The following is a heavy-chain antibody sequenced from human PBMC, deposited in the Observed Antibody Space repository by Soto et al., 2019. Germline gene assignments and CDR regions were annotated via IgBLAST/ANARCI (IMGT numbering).Heavy chain of an antibody. CDR3: AGGSSTATTLGIEY. CDR2: IVPLLKIT. Sequence: QVQLVQSGAEVKKPGSSVKVSCKTSGGSFSAYNFHWVRQAPGQGLEWMGRIVPLLKITDYAQKYQARISITADESTSTAYMELRTLRSDDAAVYYCAGGSSTATTLGIEYWGQGTPVTVST. CDR1: GGSFSAYN. V-gene: IGHV1-69*02. D-gene: IGHD1-1*01. J-gene: IGHJ4*02.